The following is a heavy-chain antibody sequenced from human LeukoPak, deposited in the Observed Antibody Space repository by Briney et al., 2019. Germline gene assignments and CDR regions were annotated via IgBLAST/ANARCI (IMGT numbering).Heavy chain of an antibody. CDR3: ARESLYYDFWSGYYRGHFDY. V-gene: IGHV3-23*01. CDR2: IGEQYDDT. J-gene: IGHJ4*02. CDR1: GFTFKKYG. D-gene: IGHD3-3*01. Sequence: GASLRLSCAASGFTFKKYGMAWVRQTPGKGLEWVSTIGEQYDDTHYADSVKGRFTISRDNSKNTLYLQMNSLRAEDTAVYYCARESLYYDFWSGYYRGHFDYWGQGTLVTVSS.